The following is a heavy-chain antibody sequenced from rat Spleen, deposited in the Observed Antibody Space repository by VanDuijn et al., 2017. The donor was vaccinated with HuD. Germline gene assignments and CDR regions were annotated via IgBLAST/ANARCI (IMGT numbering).Heavy chain of an antibody. CDR3: TRGHTGDY. V-gene: IGHV2-30*01. D-gene: IGHD4-1*01. CDR1: GFSLNSYT. Sequence: QVQLKESGPGLVQPSQTLSLTCTVSGFSLNSYTVHWLRQSAGKGLEWMGIMWTGGSTDYNSALKSRLSISRDTSKNQVFLKMNSLQTDDTGTYYCTRGHTGDYWGQGVMVTVSS. CDR2: MWTGGST. J-gene: IGHJ2*01.